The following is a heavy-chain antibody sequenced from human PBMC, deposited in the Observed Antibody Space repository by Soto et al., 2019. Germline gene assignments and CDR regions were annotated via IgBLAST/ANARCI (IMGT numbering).Heavy chain of an antibody. D-gene: IGHD4-17*01. V-gene: IGHV3-30*18. CDR1: GFTFSSYG. J-gene: IGHJ3*02. Sequence: QVQLVESGGGVVQPGRSLRLSCAASGFTFSSYGMHWVRQAPGKGLEWVAVISYDGSNKYYADSVKGRFTISRDNSKNTLYLQMNSLRAEDTAVYYCAKDQTIYGDAGAYALDIWGQGTMVTVSS. CDR3: AKDQTIYGDAGAYALDI. CDR2: ISYDGSNK.